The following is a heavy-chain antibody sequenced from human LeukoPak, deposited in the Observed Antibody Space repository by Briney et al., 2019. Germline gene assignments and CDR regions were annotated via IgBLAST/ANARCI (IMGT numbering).Heavy chain of an antibody. V-gene: IGHV4-59*01. Sequence: AGTLCLTCTVSGFPIRSYYWSWIRQPPGKGLEWVGYIYYSSSTNYNPSLKSRVTISVDTSKNQFSLKLSSVTAADTAVYYCARVRGLGSGTTVTPYYYYGMDVWGQGTTVTVSS. J-gene: IGHJ6*02. CDR2: IYYSSST. CDR3: ARVRGLGSGTTVTPYYYYGMDV. D-gene: IGHD3-10*01. CDR1: GFPIRSYY.